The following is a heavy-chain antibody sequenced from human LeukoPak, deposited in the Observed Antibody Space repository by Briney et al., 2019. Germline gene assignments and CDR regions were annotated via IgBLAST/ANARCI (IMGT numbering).Heavy chain of an antibody. Sequence: ASVKVSCKASGYTFTSYVICWVRQAPGQGLEWMGWISAYNGNTNYAQKLQGRVTMTTDTSTSTAYMELRSLRSDDTAVYYCARDVVPAAKNDYYYYYTDVWGKGTTVTVSS. CDR1: GYTFTSYV. CDR3: ARDVVPAAKNDYYYYYTDV. J-gene: IGHJ6*03. V-gene: IGHV1-18*01. D-gene: IGHD2-2*01. CDR2: ISAYNGNT.